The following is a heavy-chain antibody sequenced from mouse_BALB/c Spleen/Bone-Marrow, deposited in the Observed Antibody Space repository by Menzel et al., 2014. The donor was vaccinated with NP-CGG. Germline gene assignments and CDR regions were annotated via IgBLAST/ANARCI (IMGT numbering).Heavy chain of an antibody. J-gene: IGHJ4*01. CDR1: GYTFSNYW. D-gene: IGHD1-1*01. CDR2: IYPGDGDT. CDR3: ASRGDYSYAMDY. Sequence: VQLQQSGAELVRPGSSVKISCKASGYTFSNYWMNWMKPRPGQGLEWIGQIYPGDGDTNYIGKFTGKATLTADKSSSTAYMQLSSLTSEDSAVYFCASRGDYSYAMDYWGQGTSVTVSS. V-gene: IGHV1-80*01.